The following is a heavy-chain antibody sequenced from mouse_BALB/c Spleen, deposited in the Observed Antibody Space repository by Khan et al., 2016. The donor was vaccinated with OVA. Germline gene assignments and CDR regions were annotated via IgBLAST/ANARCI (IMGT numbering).Heavy chain of an antibody. CDR1: GYTFTSYW. Sequence: QVQLQQSGAELVKPGASVKLSCKTSGYTFTSYWIQWVKQRPGQGLGWVGQIFPGTGTTYYNENFKGTATLTVDTSSNPAYMQFSSLTSEDSAVYFWATGYYGNYEFAYWGQGTLVTVSP. D-gene: IGHD2-1*01. V-gene: IGHV1S132*01. CDR3: ATGYYGNYEFAY. J-gene: IGHJ3*01. CDR2: IFPGTGTT.